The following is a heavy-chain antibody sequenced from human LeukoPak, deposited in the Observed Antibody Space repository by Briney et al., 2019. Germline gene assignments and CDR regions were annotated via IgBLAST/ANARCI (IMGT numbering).Heavy chain of an antibody. V-gene: IGHV4-34*01. CDR3: ARAGWYRPFDY. CDR1: GGSFSGYY. J-gene: IGHJ4*02. D-gene: IGHD6-19*01. CDR2: INHSGST. Sequence: SETLSLTCAVYGGSFSGYYWSWIRQPPGKGLEWIGEINHSGSTNYNPSLKSRVTISVDTSKNQFSLKLSSVTAADTAVYYCARAGWYRPFDYWGQGTLVTVSS.